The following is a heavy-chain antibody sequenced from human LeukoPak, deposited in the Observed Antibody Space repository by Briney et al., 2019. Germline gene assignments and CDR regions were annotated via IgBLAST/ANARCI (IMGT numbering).Heavy chain of an antibody. J-gene: IGHJ3*02. CDR3: ARANRNYGDTFDI. D-gene: IGHD1-7*01. V-gene: IGHV4-61*02. CDR2: IYTSGST. CDR1: GGSISSGSYY. Sequence: PSETLSLTCTVSGGSISSGSYYWSWIRQPAGKGLEWIGRIYTSGSTNYNPSPKSRVTISVDTSKNQFSLKLSSVTAADTAVYYCARANRNYGDTFDIWGQGTMVTVSS.